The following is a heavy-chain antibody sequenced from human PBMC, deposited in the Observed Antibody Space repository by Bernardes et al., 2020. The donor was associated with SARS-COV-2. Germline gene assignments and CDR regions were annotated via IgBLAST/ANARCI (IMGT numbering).Heavy chain of an antibody. CDR1: GVSLSPYA. CDR3: ARMIIVPGQMDYFDS. Sequence: SETLSLTCSVSGVSLSPYAWSWIRQSPGKGLEWIGSLYHGWSDRNTPSLTSRVTILRHTSGNQFSLDMTSVTAADTAIYYCARMIIVPGQMDYFDSWGQGILVTVSS. D-gene: IGHD3-22*01. V-gene: IGHV4-59*01. J-gene: IGHJ4*02. CDR2: LYHGWSD.